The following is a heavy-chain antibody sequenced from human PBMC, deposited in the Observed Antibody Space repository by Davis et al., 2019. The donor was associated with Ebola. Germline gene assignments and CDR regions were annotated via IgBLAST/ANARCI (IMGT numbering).Heavy chain of an antibody. Sequence: SETLSLTCSVSGDSISSSSNYWGWIRQPPGKGLEWIGSIYQSVSTYYNPSLKSRVTISIDTSKNQFSLKLKSVTAADTAVYFCARLSIDVNWFDPWGQGTLVTVSS. J-gene: IGHJ5*02. CDR2: IYQSVST. V-gene: IGHV4-39*07. D-gene: IGHD3-3*02. CDR3: ARLSIDVNWFDP. CDR1: GDSISSSSNY.